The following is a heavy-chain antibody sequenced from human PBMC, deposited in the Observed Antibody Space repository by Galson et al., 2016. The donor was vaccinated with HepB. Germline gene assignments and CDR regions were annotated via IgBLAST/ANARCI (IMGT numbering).Heavy chain of an antibody. Sequence: SLRLSCAASGFIFGNYAMTWVRQAPGEGLEWVSVISGSGDSTYSADSVKGRFTISRDNFQSTLSLQMNSMRAEDTAVYSCVKTQGYSTGWYGMDVWGQGTTVTVSS. J-gene: IGHJ6*02. CDR3: VKTQGYSTGWYGMDV. D-gene: IGHD6-19*01. CDR1: GFIFGNYA. V-gene: IGHV3-23*01. CDR2: ISGSGDST.